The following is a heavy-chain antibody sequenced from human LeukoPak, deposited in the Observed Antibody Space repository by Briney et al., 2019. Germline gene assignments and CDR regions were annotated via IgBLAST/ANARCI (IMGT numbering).Heavy chain of an antibody. CDR2: ISYDGSNK. D-gene: IGHD3-10*01. CDR1: GFTFSSYA. CDR3: ARGYGSGSYQVY. J-gene: IGHJ4*02. Sequence: GRSLRLSCAASGFTFSSYAMHRVRQAPGKGLEWVAVISYDGSNKYYADSVKGRFTISRDNSKNTLYLQMNSLRAEDTAVYYCARGYGSGSYQVYWGQGTLVTVSS. V-gene: IGHV3-30*04.